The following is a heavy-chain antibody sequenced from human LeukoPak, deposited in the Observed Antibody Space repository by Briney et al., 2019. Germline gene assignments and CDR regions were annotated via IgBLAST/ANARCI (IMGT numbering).Heavy chain of an antibody. CDR1: GGSFSGYY. CDR2: INHSGST. V-gene: IGHV4-34*01. J-gene: IGHJ4*02. CDR3: ARSGIEDIVLMVYAHFDY. D-gene: IGHD2-8*01. Sequence: SETLSLTGAVYGGSFSGYYWSWSRQPPGKGLEWIGEINHSGSTNYNPSLKSRVTISVDTSKNQFSLKLSSVTAADTAVYYCARSGIEDIVLMVYAHFDYWGQGTLVTVSS.